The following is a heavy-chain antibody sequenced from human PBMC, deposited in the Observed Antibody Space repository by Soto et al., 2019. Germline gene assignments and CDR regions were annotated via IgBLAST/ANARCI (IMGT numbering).Heavy chain of an antibody. V-gene: IGHV3-13*01. Sequence: GGSLRLSCAASGFTFSSYDMHWVRQATGKGLEWVSAIGTAGDTYYPGSVKGRFTISRENAKNSLYLQMNSLRAGDTAVYYCARVYSSGYYWYFDLWGRGTLVTVS. CDR3: ARVYSSGYYWYFDL. CDR2: IGTAGDT. J-gene: IGHJ2*01. CDR1: GFTFSSYD. D-gene: IGHD6-19*01.